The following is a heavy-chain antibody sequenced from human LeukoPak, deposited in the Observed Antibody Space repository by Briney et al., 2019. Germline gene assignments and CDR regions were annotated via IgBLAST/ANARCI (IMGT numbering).Heavy chain of an antibody. CDR2: IYHSGST. J-gene: IGHJ4*02. Sequence: PSGTLSLTCAVSGGSISSGNWWTWVRQPPGKVLDWIGEIYHSGSTNYNPSLKSRVTISVDKSKNQFSLKLTSVTAADTAVYFCARIGNYYFDYWGQGTLVTVSS. CDR3: ARIGNYYFDY. CDR1: GGSISSGNW. D-gene: IGHD1-1*01. V-gene: IGHV4-4*02.